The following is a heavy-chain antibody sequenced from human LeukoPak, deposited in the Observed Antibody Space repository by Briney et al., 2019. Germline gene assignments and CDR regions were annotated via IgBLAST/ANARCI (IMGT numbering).Heavy chain of an antibody. CDR3: ARDHPVTGRDY. CDR1: GFTFSSYS. J-gene: IGHJ4*02. CDR2: ISSSSSYI. Sequence: GGSLRLSCAASGFTFSSYSMNWVRQAPGKGLEWVSSISSSSSYIYYADSAKGRFTISRDNAKNSLYLQMNSLRAEDTAVYYCARDHPVTGRDYWGQGTLVTVSS. V-gene: IGHV3-21*01.